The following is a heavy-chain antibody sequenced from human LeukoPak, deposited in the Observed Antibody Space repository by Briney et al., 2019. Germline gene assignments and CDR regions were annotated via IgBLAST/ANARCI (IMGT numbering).Heavy chain of an antibody. CDR2: ISWNSGNI. V-gene: IGHV3-9*01. CDR1: GFTFDDYA. D-gene: IGHD4-17*01. J-gene: IGHJ6*02. CDR3: AKGYGDYYYYGMDV. Sequence: PGRSLRPSCAASGFTFDDYAMHWVRQAPGKGLEWVSGISWNSGNIGYADSVKGRFTISRDNAKNSLYLQMNSLRAEDTALYYCAKGYGDYYYYGMDVWGQGTTVTVSS.